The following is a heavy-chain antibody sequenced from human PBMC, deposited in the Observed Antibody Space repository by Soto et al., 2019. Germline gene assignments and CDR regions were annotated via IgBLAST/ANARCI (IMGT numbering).Heavy chain of an antibody. CDR2: IKSKTDGGTT. J-gene: IGHJ4*02. CDR1: GFTFSNAW. Sequence: GGSLRLSCAASGFTFSNAWMSWVRQAPGKGLEWVGRIKSKTDGGTTDYAAPVKGRFTISRDDSKNTLYLQMNSLKTEDTAVYYCTTEVRFLEWLLVGWGQGTLVTVSS. V-gene: IGHV3-15*01. CDR3: TTEVRFLEWLLVG. D-gene: IGHD3-3*01.